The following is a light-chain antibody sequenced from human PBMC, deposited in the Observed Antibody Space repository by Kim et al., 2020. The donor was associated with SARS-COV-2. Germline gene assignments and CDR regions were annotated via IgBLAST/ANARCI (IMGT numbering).Light chain of an antibody. CDR1: QSVSSN. CDR3: QQYNNWTLGALT. Sequence: EIVMTQSPATLSVSPGERATLSCRASQSVSSNLAWYRQKPGQAPRLLIYDASTRATGIPARFSGSGSGTEFTLTISSLQSEDFAVYYCQQYNNWTLGALTFGGGTKVDIK. CDR2: DAS. J-gene: IGKJ4*01. V-gene: IGKV3D-15*01.